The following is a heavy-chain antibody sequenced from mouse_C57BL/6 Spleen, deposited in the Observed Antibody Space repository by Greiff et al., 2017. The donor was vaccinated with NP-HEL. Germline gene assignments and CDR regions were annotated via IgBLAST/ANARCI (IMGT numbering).Heavy chain of an antibody. J-gene: IGHJ1*03. CDR3: ARGYYGSSSGV. V-gene: IGHV1-72*01. CDR1: GYTFTSYW. Sequence: QVHVKQPGAELVKPGASVKLSCKASGYTFTSYWMHWVKQRPGRGLEWIGRIDPNSGGTKYNEKFKSKATLTVDKPSSTAYMQLSSLTSEDSAVYYCARGYYGSSSGVWGTGTTVTVSS. D-gene: IGHD1-1*01. CDR2: IDPNSGGT.